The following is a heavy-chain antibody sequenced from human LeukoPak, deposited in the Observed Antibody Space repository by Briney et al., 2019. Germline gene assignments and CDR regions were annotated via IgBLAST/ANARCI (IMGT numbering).Heavy chain of an antibody. Sequence: ASVKVSCKASGYPFISGPISWVRQAPGRGLEWMGWINPYIDDKHSAPKFQGRVTVTTDTSTSTAYMELRDLTSDDTAMYFCARDERRLAAGGEHYFDYWGQGTLVTVSS. V-gene: IGHV1-18*01. CDR1: GYPFISGP. J-gene: IGHJ4*02. CDR3: ARDERRLAAGGEHYFDY. CDR2: INPYIDDK. D-gene: IGHD2-21*01.